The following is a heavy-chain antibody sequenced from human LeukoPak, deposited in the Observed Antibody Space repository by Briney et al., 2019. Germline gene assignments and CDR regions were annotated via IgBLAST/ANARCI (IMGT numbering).Heavy chain of an antibody. CDR3: AREFPLFLEWPYGAFDI. J-gene: IGHJ3*02. CDR1: GYTFTSYG. Sequence: GASVKVSCKASGYTFTSYGISWVRQAPGQGLEWMGWISAYNGNTNYAQKLQGRVTMTTDTSTSTAYMELRSLRSDDTAVYYCAREFPLFLEWPYGAFDIWGQGTMVTVSS. CDR2: ISAYNGNT. V-gene: IGHV1-18*01. D-gene: IGHD3-3*01.